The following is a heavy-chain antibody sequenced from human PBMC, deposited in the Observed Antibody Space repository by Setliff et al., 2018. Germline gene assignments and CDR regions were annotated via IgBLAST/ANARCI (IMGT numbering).Heavy chain of an antibody. J-gene: IGHJ6*03. CDR2: ISGYNGYT. CDR1: GYTFAKYG. CDR3: ARAGRYYYDSSGYYYDRDYYYYMDV. V-gene: IGHV1-18*01. D-gene: IGHD3-22*01. Sequence: ASVKVSCKAFGYTFAKYGTSWVRQAPGQGLEWMGWISGYNGYTVYAQKLQGRVTLTTDTSTGTAYMEVRSLRSDDTAVYYCARAGRYYYDSSGYYYDRDYYYYMDVWGKGTTVTVSS.